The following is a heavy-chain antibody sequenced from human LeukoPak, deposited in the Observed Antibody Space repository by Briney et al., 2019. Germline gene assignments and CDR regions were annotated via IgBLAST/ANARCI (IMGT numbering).Heavy chain of an antibody. V-gene: IGHV3-23*01. CDR1: GFTFSSYA. CDR2: ICGSGGST. CDR3: ARGGGGSCHSQMDI. J-gene: IGHJ3*02. Sequence: QPGGSLRLSCAASGFTFSSYAMSWVRQAPGKGLEWVSAICGSGGSTYYADSVKGRFTISRGNSKNTLYLQMNSLRAEDTAVYYCARGGGGSCHSQMDIWGQGTMVTVSS. D-gene: IGHD2-15*01.